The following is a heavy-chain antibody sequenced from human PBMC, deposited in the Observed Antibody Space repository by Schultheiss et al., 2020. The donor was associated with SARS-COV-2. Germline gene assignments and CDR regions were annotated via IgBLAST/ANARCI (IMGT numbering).Heavy chain of an antibody. CDR2: ISSNGGST. J-gene: IGHJ4*02. CDR3: ARARTALMGSFDY. Sequence: GGSLRLSCAASGFTFSSYAMHWVRQAPGKGLEYVSAISSNGGSTYYANSVKGRFTISRDNSKNTLYLQMNSLRAEDTAVYYCARARTALMGSFDYWGQGTLVTVSS. D-gene: IGHD2-21*02. CDR1: GFTFSSYA. V-gene: IGHV3-64*01.